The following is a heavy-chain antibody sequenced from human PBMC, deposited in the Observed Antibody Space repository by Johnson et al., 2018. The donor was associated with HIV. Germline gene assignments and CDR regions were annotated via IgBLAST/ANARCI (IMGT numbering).Heavy chain of an antibody. CDR3: ARGAYYYLI. CDR1: GFTFSNHY. D-gene: IGHD3-22*01. V-gene: IGHV3-11*04. J-gene: IGHJ3*01. CDR2: ISSSGSTI. Sequence: QVQLVESGGGVVQPGGSLRLSYAASGFTFSNHYMSWVRQAPGKGLEWVSYISSSGSTIYYADSVKGRFIISRDNARNSVFLQMNSLRAEDTAVYYCARGAYYYLIWGQGTMVTVSS.